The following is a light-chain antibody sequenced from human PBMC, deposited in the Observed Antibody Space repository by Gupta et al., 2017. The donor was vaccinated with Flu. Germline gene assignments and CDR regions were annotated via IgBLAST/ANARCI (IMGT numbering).Light chain of an antibody. Sequence: VVLSRLPLSLPVLCGQAASISCSSSQSLLYGAGNAYLNWFHQRPGQSPRRLIYQVSRRDAEVPERFSGSGSGTHFTLTISRVEADDLGVYYCMQGTHWPATFGPGTRVELK. V-gene: IGKV2-30*01. J-gene: IGKJ1*01. CDR3: MQGTHWPAT. CDR2: QVS. CDR1: QSLLYGAGNAY.